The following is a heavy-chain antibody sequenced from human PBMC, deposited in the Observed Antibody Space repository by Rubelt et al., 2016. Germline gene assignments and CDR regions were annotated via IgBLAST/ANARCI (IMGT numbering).Heavy chain of an antibody. CDR1: GGSISSSSYY. Sequence: QLQLQESGPGLVKPSETLSLTCTVSGGSISSSSYYWGWIRQPPGKGLEWIGRIYYSGSTYYNPSLSRRFTISVDTSKNPFSLKLGSVTAADTAVDYCARLGYSSGWTILDYWGQGTLVTVSS. V-gene: IGHV4-39*01. D-gene: IGHD6-19*01. CDR3: ARLGYSSGWTILDY. CDR2: IYYSGST. J-gene: IGHJ4*02.